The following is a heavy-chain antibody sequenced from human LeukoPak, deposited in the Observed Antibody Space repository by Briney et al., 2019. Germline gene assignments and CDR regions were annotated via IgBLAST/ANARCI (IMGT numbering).Heavy chain of an antibody. V-gene: IGHV3-23*01. CDR3: ATLMRGPTGYSGYGGEDY. Sequence: QPGRSLRLSCVGSGFTFSNYAMTWVRQGQGTGLQWVSAITGSGGSAFHADSVKGRFAISRDNSKNTLYLQLNSLRDEDTAVYYCATLMRGPTGYSGYGGEDYWGQGTLVTVSS. CDR2: ITGSGGSA. J-gene: IGHJ4*02. CDR1: GFTFSNYA. D-gene: IGHD5-12*01.